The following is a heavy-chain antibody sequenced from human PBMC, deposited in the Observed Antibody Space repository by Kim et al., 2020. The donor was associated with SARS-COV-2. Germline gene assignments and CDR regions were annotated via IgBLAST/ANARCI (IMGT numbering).Heavy chain of an antibody. J-gene: IGHJ3*02. V-gene: IGHV4-39*07. CDR3: ARDRVGSYLRDAFDI. CDR2: IYYSGST. Sequence: SETLSLTCTVSGGSISSSSYYWGWIRQPPGKGLEWIGSIYYSGSTYYNPSLKSRVTISVDTSKNQFSLKLSSVTAADTAVYYCARDRVGSYLRDAFDIWGQGTMVTVSS. CDR1: GGSISSSSYY. D-gene: IGHD1-26*01.